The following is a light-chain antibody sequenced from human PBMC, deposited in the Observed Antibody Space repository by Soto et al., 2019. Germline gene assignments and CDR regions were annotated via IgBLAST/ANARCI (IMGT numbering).Light chain of an antibody. CDR3: QSYDTSLSVYV. Sequence: QSVLTQPPSVSGAPGQRVTFSCTGSSSNIGAGFDVHWYQQLPGTAPKLLIYGNNNRPSGVPDRFSGSKSGASASLAIAGLEAEDEADYYCQSYDTSLSVYVFGTGTKVTLL. CDR2: GNN. CDR1: SSNIGAGFD. V-gene: IGLV1-40*01. J-gene: IGLJ1*01.